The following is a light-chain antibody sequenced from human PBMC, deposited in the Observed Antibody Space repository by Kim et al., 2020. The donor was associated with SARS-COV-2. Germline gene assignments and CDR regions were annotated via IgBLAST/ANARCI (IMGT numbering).Light chain of an antibody. CDR3: QSYNRSNVV. J-gene: IGLJ2*01. CDR1: SGSLDDNY. CDR2: EDD. V-gene: IGLV6-57*03. Sequence: GKTVTISCPRSSGSLDDNYVQWYQQRPGGVPTAVIYEDDQRPSGVSDRFSGSIDNSSNSASLTISGLKTEDEADYYCQSYNRSNVVFGGGTQLTVL.